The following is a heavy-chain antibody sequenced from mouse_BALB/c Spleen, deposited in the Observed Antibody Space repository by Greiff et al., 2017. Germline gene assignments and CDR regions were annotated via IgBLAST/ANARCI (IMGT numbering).Heavy chain of an antibody. CDR2: INPYNGDT. CDR3: ARGEVRLRYFDV. CDR1: GYSFTGYF. V-gene: IGHV1-20*02. D-gene: IGHD1-2*01. J-gene: IGHJ1*01. Sequence: EVHLVESGPELVKPGASVKISCKASGYSFTGYFMNWVMQSHGKSLEWIGRINPYNGDTFYNQKFKGKATLTVDKSSSTAHMELRSLASEDSAVYYCARGEVRLRYFDVWGAGTTVTVSS.